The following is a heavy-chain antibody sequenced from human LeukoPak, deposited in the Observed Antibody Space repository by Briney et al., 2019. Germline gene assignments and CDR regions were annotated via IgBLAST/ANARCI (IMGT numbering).Heavy chain of an antibody. CDR1: GFTFSDYA. CDR2: ISYDGNNE. V-gene: IGHV3-30-3*01. J-gene: IGHJ4*02. Sequence: PGGSLRLSCVASGFTFSDYAMQWVRQAPGKGLEWVAVISYDGNNEYYTDSVKGRFTISRDSSKNTLYLQMTSLTAEDTAVYYCARDGEMTTIYLLDYWGQGTLVTVSS. CDR3: ARDGEMTTIYLLDY. D-gene: IGHD5-24*01.